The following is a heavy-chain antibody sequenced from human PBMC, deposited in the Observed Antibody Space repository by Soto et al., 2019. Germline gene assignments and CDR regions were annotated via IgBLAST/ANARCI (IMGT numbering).Heavy chain of an antibody. CDR1: GFTFRSYA. CDR2: ISGSGGST. J-gene: IGHJ4*02. Sequence: PGGSLRLSCAASGFTFRSYAMNWVRQAPGKGLEWASGISGSGGSTYYADSVKDRFTISRDNSKKILSLQMNSLRAGDTAIYYCAKDLEEMATHYFDYWGQGTLVTVSS. D-gene: IGHD5-12*01. CDR3: AKDLEEMATHYFDY. V-gene: IGHV3-23*01.